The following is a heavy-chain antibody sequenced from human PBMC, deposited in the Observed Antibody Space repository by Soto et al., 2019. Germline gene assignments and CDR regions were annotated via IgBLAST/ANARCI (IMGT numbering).Heavy chain of an antibody. Sequence: ASVKVSCKASGYTFTSYDINCVRQATGQGLEWMGWMNPNSGNTGYAQKFQGRVTMTRNTSISTAYMELSSLRSEDTAVYYCARGGYYDILTGHYYYYYMDVWVKGTTVTVSS. D-gene: IGHD3-9*01. V-gene: IGHV1-8*01. CDR1: GYTFTSYD. J-gene: IGHJ6*03. CDR2: MNPNSGNT. CDR3: ARGGYYDILTGHYYYYYMDV.